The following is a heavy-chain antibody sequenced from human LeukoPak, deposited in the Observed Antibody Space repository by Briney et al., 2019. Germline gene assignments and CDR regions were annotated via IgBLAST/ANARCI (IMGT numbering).Heavy chain of an antibody. J-gene: IGHJ4*02. CDR1: GGTFSSYA. CDR2: IIPIFGTA. V-gene: IGHV1-69*13. D-gene: IGHD3-3*01. CDR3: AREAVTIFGVVIKGESFGYYFDY. Sequence: SVKVSCKASGGTFSSYAISWVRQAPGQGLEWMGGIIPIFGTANYAQKFQGRVTITADESTSTAYMELSSLRSEDTAVYYSAREAVTIFGVVIKGESFGYYFDYWGQGTLVTVSS.